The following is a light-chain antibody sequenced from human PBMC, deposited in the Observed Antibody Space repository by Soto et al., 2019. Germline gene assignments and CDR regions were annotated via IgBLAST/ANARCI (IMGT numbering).Light chain of an antibody. Sequence: QSVLTQPPSASGTPGQRVTISCSGTSSNIGRNYVYSYQQLPGTAPKLLIYSNSQRPSGVPDRFAGSKSGTSASLAISGLRSKDEADYYCAAWDDSLSGSYVFGTGTKVTVL. CDR1: SSNIGRNY. V-gene: IGLV1-47*02. CDR2: SNS. CDR3: AAWDDSLSGSYV. J-gene: IGLJ1*01.